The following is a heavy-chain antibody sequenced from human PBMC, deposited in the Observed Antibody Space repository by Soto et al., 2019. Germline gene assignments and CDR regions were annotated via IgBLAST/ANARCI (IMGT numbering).Heavy chain of an antibody. Sequence: PGGSLRLSCAASGFTFSSYGMHWVRQAPGKGLEWVAVISYDGSNKYYADSVKGRFTISRDNSKNTLYLQMNSLRAEDTAVYYCAKDSVVMVAATPQSDYYGMDVWGQGTTVTVSS. CDR2: ISYDGSNK. V-gene: IGHV3-30*18. CDR3: AKDSVVMVAATPQSDYYGMDV. CDR1: GFTFSSYG. D-gene: IGHD2-15*01. J-gene: IGHJ6*02.